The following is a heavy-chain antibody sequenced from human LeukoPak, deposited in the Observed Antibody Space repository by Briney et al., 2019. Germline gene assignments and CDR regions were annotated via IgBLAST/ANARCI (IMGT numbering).Heavy chain of an antibody. CDR3: ARGSDEMSDIVVVPAATYFDY. Sequence: PSETLSLTCAVYGGSFSGYYWSWIRHPPGKGLEWIGEINHSGSTNYNPSLKSRVTISVDTSKNQFSLKLSSVTAADTAVYYCARGSDEMSDIVVVPAATYFDYWGQGTLVTVYS. D-gene: IGHD2-2*01. V-gene: IGHV4-34*01. CDR2: INHSGST. CDR1: GGSFSGYY. J-gene: IGHJ4*02.